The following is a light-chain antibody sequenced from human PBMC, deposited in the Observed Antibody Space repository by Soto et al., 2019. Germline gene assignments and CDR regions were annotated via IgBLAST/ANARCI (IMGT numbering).Light chain of an antibody. J-gene: IGKJ1*01. Sequence: IQLTQSPSSLSASVGDRVTITCRASQGISSYLPWYQQKPGEAPKLLIYAASTWQSGGPSRFSGSGSGTDFTLTISSLQPEDFATYYCLHQNSYRWTFGQGTKVDIK. CDR3: LHQNSYRWT. CDR1: QGISSY. CDR2: AAS. V-gene: IGKV1-9*01.